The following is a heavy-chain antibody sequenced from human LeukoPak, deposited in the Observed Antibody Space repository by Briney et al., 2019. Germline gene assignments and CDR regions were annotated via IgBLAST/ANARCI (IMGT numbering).Heavy chain of an antibody. CDR1: SVSNNY. CDR3: ARLSPNWYFDL. V-gene: IGHV4-39*01. J-gene: IGHJ2*01. Sequence: SVSNNYMSWVRQPPGKGLEWIGSIYYSGSTYYNPSLKSRVTISVDTSKNQFSLKLSSVTAADTAVYYCARLSPNWYFDLWGRGTLVTVSS. CDR2: IYYSGST.